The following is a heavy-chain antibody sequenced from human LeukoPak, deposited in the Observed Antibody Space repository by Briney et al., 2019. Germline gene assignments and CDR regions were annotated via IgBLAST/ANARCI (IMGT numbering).Heavy chain of an antibody. CDR1: GYTFTSYV. CDR2: INPFSDAR. CDR3: ATSTITHTRDP. D-gene: IGHD1-1*01. Sequence: GASVKVSCKASGYTFTSYVISWVRQAPGQGLEWMAWINPFSDARSYAQKFQGRVTMTWDMSTTTVFMELSRLRSDDTAVYYCATSTITHTRDPWGQGTLVTVSS. V-gene: IGHV1-2*02. J-gene: IGHJ5*02.